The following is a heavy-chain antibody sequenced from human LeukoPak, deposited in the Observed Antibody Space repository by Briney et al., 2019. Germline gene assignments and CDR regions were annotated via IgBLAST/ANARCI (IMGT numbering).Heavy chain of an antibody. CDR3: ARAWEPGDPYYFDS. J-gene: IGHJ4*02. CDR2: ISPYNGNT. D-gene: IGHD1-14*01. V-gene: IGHV1-18*01. Sequence: ASVKVSCKAPGYSFIIFGISWLRQAPGQGLEWMGWISPYNGNTNYAQKIQGRVTMTTDTSTSSAYMELRSLRSDDTAVYYCARAWEPGDPYYFDSWGQGTLVSVSS. CDR1: GYSFIIFG.